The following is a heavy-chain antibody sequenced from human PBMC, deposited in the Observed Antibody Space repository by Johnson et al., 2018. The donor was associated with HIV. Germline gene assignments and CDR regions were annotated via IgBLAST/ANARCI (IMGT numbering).Heavy chain of an antibody. CDR2: ISYDGSKI. CDR3: ARGGSEYNSPLEVGYAFDV. D-gene: IGHD3-10*01. V-gene: IGHV3-30*04. Sequence: QVQLVESGGGVVQPGRTLRLSCAASGFPFSNFAMHWVRQAPGKGLEWVAIISYDGSKIFYADSVKGRFTISRDNSKNTLFLQMNSLRAEDTALYYSARGGSEYNSPLEVGYAFDVWGQGTMVTGSS. J-gene: IGHJ3*01. CDR1: GFPFSNFA.